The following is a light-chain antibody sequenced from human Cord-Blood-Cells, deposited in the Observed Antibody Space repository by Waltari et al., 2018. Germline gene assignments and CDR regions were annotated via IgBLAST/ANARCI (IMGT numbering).Light chain of an antibody. Sequence: DIQMTQSPSSLSASVGDRVTITCRASQSISSYLNWYQQKPGKAPKLLIYAASSLQSGVPSRFSGSGSGTDFTLTISSLQPEDFANYYCQKSYSTTWTFGQGTKVEIK. J-gene: IGKJ1*01. CDR2: AAS. V-gene: IGKV1-39*01. CDR3: QKSYSTTWT. CDR1: QSISSY.